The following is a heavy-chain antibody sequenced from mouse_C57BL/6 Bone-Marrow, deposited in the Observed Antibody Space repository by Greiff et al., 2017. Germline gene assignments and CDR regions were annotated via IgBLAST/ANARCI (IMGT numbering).Heavy chain of an antibody. V-gene: IGHV1-64*01. CDR1: GYTFTSYW. Sequence: VKLQQPGAELVKPGASVKLSCKASGYTFTSYWMHWVTQRPGQGLEWIGMIHPNSGSTNYNEKFKSKGTLTVDKSSSTAYMQISSLTSEDSAVYYWARLGVFTTVVATNAMDYWGQGTSVTVSS. D-gene: IGHD1-1*01. J-gene: IGHJ4*01. CDR3: ARLGVFTTVVATNAMDY. CDR2: IHPNSGST.